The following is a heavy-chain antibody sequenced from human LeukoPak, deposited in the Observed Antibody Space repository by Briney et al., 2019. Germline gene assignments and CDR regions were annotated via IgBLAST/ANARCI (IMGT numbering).Heavy chain of an antibody. V-gene: IGHV4-30-2*03. CDR2: IYHSGST. CDR1: GGSISSGGYS. CDR3: ARHPRYSGSKIDY. Sequence: SETLSLTCAVSGGSISSGGYSWSWIRQPPGKGLEWIGYIYHSGSTYYNPSLKSRVTISVDTSKTQFSLKLSSVTAADTALYYCARHPRYSGSKIDYWGQGTLVTVSS. D-gene: IGHD1-26*01. J-gene: IGHJ4*02.